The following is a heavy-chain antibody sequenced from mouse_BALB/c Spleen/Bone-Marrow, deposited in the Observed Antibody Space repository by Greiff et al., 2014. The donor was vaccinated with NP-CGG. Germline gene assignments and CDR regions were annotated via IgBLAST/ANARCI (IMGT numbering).Heavy chain of an antibody. Sequence: QVHVKQSGPEVVRPGVSVKISCKGSGYTFTDYAMHWGKQSHAKSLEWIGVISTYNGNTNYNQKFKGKATMTVDKSSSTAYMELARLTSEDSAIYYCAREVRAPWYAMDYWGQGTSVTVSS. V-gene: IGHV1-67*01. CDR2: ISTYNGNT. CDR3: AREVRAPWYAMDY. CDR1: GYTFTDYA. J-gene: IGHJ4*01. D-gene: IGHD2-14*01.